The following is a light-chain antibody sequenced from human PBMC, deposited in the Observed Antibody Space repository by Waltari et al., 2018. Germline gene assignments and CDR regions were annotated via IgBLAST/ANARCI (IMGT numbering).Light chain of an antibody. Sequence: SYELTQPPSVSVSPGQTARITCSGDALPKKYAYWYQQKSGQAPVLVIYEDIKRPTWIPGGFAGSSSGKTATLTISGAHVEDEADYYWYSTDFSGHDRVFGGGTKLTVL. J-gene: IGLJ3*02. V-gene: IGLV3-10*01. CDR3: YSTDFSGHDRV. CDR2: EDI. CDR1: ALPKKY.